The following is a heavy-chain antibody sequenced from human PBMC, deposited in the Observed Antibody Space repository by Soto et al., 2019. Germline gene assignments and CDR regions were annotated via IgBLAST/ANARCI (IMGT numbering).Heavy chain of an antibody. D-gene: IGHD6-6*01. CDR3: ARVSSIAARRYYYYYMDV. Sequence: GGSLRLSCAASGFTFSSYGMHWVRQAPGKGLEWVAVIWYDGSNKYYADSVKGQFTISRDNSKNTLYLQMNSLRAEDTAVYYCARVSSIAARRYYYYYMDVWGKGTTVTVSS. CDR1: GFTFSSYG. V-gene: IGHV3-33*01. J-gene: IGHJ6*03. CDR2: IWYDGSNK.